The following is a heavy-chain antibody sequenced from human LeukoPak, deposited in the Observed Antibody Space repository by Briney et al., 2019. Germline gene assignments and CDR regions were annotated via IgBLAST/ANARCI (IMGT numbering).Heavy chain of an antibody. CDR1: GGSISSYY. CDR2: IYYSGST. CDR3: ARVEVTFGGVIANFDY. Sequence: SETLSLTCTVSGGSISSYYWSWIRQPPGKGLEWIGYIYYSGSTNYNPPLKSRVTISVDTSKNQFSLKLSSVTAADTAVYYCARVEVTFGGVIANFDYWGQGTLVTVSS. J-gene: IGHJ4*02. V-gene: IGHV4-59*01. D-gene: IGHD3-16*02.